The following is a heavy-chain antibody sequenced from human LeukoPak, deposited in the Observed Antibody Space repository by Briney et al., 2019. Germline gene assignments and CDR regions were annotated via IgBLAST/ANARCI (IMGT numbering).Heavy chain of an antibody. CDR1: GDSISSGGYY. CDR2: IYHTGST. J-gene: IGHJ5*02. D-gene: IGHD6-13*01. V-gene: IGHV4-38-2*01. Sequence: SETLSLTCAVSGDSISSGGYYWAWLRQTPGKGLEWIGNIYHTGSTYYNPSLKSRVTISVDTSRNQFSLKLNSVTAADTAVYYCARGYSSSWYLHWFDPWGQGTLVTVSS. CDR3: ARGYSSSWYLHWFDP.